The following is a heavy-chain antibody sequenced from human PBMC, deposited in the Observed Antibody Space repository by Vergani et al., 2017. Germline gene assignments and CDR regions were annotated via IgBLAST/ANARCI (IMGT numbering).Heavy chain of an antibody. CDR2: INHSGST. V-gene: IGHV4-34*01. J-gene: IGHJ4*02. D-gene: IGHD2-21*02. CDR3: ASGLRVTSLGY. CDR1: GGPFSGYY. Sequence: QVQLQQWGAGLLKPSETLSLTCAVYGGPFSGYYWSWIRQPPGKGLEWIGEINHSGSTNYNPSLKSRVTISVDTSKNQFSLKLSSVTAADTAVYYCASGLRVTSLGYWGQGTLVTVSS.